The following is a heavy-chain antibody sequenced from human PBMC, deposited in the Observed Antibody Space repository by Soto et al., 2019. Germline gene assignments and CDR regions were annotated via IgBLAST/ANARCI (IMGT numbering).Heavy chain of an antibody. V-gene: IGHV2-70*01. CDR1: GFSLSTSGMC. J-gene: IGHJ4*02. CDR2: IDWDDDK. Sequence: GSGPTLVNPTQTLTLTCTFSGFSLSTSGMCVSWIRQPPGKALEWLALIDWDDDKYYSTSLKTRLTISKDTSKNQVVLTMTNMDPVDTATYCCARIQGYSGSYQYYFDYWGQGTLVTVSS. CDR3: ARIQGYSGSYQYYFDY. D-gene: IGHD1-26*01.